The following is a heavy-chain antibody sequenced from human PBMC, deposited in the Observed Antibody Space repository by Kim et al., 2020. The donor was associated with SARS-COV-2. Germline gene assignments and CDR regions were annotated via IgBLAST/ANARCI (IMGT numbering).Heavy chain of an antibody. CDR2: INHSGST. J-gene: IGHJ4*01. CDR3: ARVLGYCSSTSCAPGDFD. CDR1: GGSFSGYY. D-gene: IGHD2-2*01. V-gene: IGHV4-34*01. Sequence: SETLSLTCAVYGGSFSGYYWSWIRQPPGKGLEWIGEINHSGSTNYNPSLKSRVTISVDTSKNQFSLKLSSVTAADTAVYYCARVLGYCSSTSCAPGDFD.